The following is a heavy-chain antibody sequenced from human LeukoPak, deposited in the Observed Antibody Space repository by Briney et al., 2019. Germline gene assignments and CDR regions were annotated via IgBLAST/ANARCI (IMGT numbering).Heavy chain of an antibody. CDR2: VYYSGST. D-gene: IGHD3-16*01. V-gene: IGHV4-59*01. Sequence: PSETLSLTCTVSGGSISSYYWSWIRQPPGKGLEWIGYVYYSGSTNYNPSLKSRVTISVDTSKNQFSLKLSSVTAADTAVYYCARVGGTNYYYYGMDVWGQGTTVTVSS. J-gene: IGHJ6*02. CDR1: GGSISSYY. CDR3: ARVGGTNYYYYGMDV.